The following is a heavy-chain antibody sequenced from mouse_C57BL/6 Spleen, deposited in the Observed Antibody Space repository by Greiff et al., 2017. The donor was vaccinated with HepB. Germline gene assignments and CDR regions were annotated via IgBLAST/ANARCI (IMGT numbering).Heavy chain of an antibody. Sequence: EVQGVESGTVLARPGASVKMSCKTSGYTFTSYWMHWVKQRPGQGLEWIGAIYPGNSDTSYNQKFKGKAKLTAVTSASTAYMELSSLTNEDSAVYYCTRSPGSRDPGYYYAMDYWGQGTSVTVSS. CDR1: GYTFTSYW. J-gene: IGHJ4*01. V-gene: IGHV1-5*01. D-gene: IGHD1-1*01. CDR2: IYPGNSDT. CDR3: TRSPGSRDPGYYYAMDY.